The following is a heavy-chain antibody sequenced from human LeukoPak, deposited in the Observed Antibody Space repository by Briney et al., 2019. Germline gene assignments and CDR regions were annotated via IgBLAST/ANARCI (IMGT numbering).Heavy chain of an antibody. CDR2: IYPGDSDT. V-gene: IGHV5-51*01. CDR1: GYSFTNYW. J-gene: IGHJ4*02. Sequence: GESLKISCKGSGYSFTNYWIGWVRQMPGKGLEWVGVIYPGDSDTTYSPSFQGQVTISADKSISTAYLQWSSLKASDTAMYYCGRHVGGSTSASDYWGQGTLVTVSS. D-gene: IGHD2-2*01. CDR3: GRHVGGSTSASDY.